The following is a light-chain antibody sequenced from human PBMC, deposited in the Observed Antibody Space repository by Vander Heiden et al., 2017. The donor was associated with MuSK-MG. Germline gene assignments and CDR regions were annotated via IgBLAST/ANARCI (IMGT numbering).Light chain of an antibody. Sequence: EIVLTKSPATLSLSPGERATLSCRASQSVGSSLAWDQQKRGRAPRLLIYDTSDRDVGIQVRFSGSGSGTDFTLTSSRLETVDFSFYLHQQRTNWLFGCGTKVEIK. V-gene: IGKV3-11*01. CDR3: QQRTNWL. J-gene: IGKJ3*01. CDR1: QSVGSS. CDR2: DTS.